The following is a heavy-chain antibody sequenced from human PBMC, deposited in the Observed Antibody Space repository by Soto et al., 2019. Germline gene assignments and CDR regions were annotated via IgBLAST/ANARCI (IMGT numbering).Heavy chain of an antibody. J-gene: IGHJ4*02. CDR2: TYYGSKWCN. CDR1: GDSVSSNSAA. D-gene: IGHD6-13*01. CDR3: ARDRSPGSSSWYDY. V-gene: IGHV6-1*01. Sequence: SQTLSLTCVISGDSVSSNSAAWNRIRQSPSRGLEWLGRTYYGSKWCNDYAVSVKSRITINPDTSKNQFSLQLYSVTPEDTAVYYCARDRSPGSSSWYDYWGQGTLVTVSS.